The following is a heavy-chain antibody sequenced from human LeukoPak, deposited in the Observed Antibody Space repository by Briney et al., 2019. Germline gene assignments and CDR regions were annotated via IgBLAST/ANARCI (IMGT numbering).Heavy chain of an antibody. Sequence: GGSLRLSCAASEFTFSSYAMHWVRQAPGKGLEWVALVSNDGGDKYYADYVKGRFTISRDNSKNTLYLQMNSLRGEDTGVYYCAKAHLLDWLLPFDYWGQGTLVTVSS. D-gene: IGHD3/OR15-3a*01. CDR2: VSNDGGDK. CDR3: AKAHLLDWLLPFDY. V-gene: IGHV3-30*18. J-gene: IGHJ4*02. CDR1: EFTFSSYA.